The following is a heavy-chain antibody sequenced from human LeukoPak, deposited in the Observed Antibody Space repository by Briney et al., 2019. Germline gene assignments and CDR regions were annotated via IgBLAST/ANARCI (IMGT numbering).Heavy chain of an antibody. CDR3: ARVGLAAAGPLIDY. Sequence: SQTLSLTCAISGDSVSSNIATWSWIRQSPLRGLEWLGKTYYRSKWYNEYATSVKSRISINPDTSKNQFSLQLNSVTPEDTAVYYCARVGLAAAGPLIDYWGQGTLVTVSS. D-gene: IGHD6-13*01. CDR1: GDSVSSNIAT. CDR2: TYYRSKWYN. V-gene: IGHV6-1*01. J-gene: IGHJ4*02.